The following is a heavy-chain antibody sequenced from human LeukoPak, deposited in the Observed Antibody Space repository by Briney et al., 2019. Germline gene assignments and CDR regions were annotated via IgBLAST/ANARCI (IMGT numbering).Heavy chain of an antibody. Sequence: PGGSLRLSCAASGFTFSSYWMSWVRQAPGKGLEWVANIKQDGSEKYYVDSVKGRFTISRDNAKNSLYLQMNSLRAEDTAVYYCAREAHDFGVPGYMDVWGKGTTVTVSS. J-gene: IGHJ6*03. CDR2: IKQDGSEK. D-gene: IGHD3-3*01. V-gene: IGHV3-7*01. CDR3: AREAHDFGVPGYMDV. CDR1: GFTFSSYW.